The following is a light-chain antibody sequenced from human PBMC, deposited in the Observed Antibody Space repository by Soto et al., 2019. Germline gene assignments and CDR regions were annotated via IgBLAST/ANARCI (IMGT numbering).Light chain of an antibody. V-gene: IGKV1-5*03. J-gene: IGKJ1*01. CDR1: QSINSG. CDR2: KAS. CDR3: QQYNYLWT. Sequence: LQMTQSPSTLSASVGDTVTITCRASQSINSGLVWYQQKPGRAPKLLIYKASTLESGVPSRFSGSGSGTEFTLTISSLQPDDFATYYCQQYNYLWTFGQGTKLEIK.